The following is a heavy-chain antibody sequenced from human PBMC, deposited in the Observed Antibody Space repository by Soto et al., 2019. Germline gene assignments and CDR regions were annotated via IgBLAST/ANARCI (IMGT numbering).Heavy chain of an antibody. J-gene: IGHJ6*02. Sequence: SETLSLTCAVYGGSFSGYYWSWIRQPPGKGLEWIGEINHSGSTNYNPSLKSRVTISVDTSKNQFSLKLSSVTAADTAVYYCARVGTNYYYYGMDVWGQGTTVTVS. CDR1: GGSFSGYY. CDR2: INHSGST. CDR3: ARVGTNYYYYGMDV. D-gene: IGHD1-26*01. V-gene: IGHV4-34*01.